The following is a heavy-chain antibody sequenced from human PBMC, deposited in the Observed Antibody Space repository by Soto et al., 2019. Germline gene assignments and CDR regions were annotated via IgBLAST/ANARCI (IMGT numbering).Heavy chain of an antibody. Sequence: GGSLRLSCAASGFTFSTYLMHWVRQAPGKGLVWVSRINYDGSSTDYADSVKGRFTISRDNAKNTLYLQMNTLTAEDAAVYYCTRGPRPTSVGTGAYWGQGTMVTVSS. V-gene: IGHV3-74*01. CDR3: TRGPRPTSVGTGAY. D-gene: IGHD3-10*01. CDR1: GFTFSTYL. CDR2: INYDGSST. J-gene: IGHJ4*02.